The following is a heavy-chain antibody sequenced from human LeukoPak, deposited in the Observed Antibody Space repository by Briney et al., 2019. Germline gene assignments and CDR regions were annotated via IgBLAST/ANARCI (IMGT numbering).Heavy chain of an antibody. V-gene: IGHV4-31*03. Sequence: SQTLSLTCTVSGGSISSGGYYWSWLRQHPGTGLEGIGYIYYSGSTYDNPSLKSRVTISVNTSKNQFSLKLSSVTAADTPVYYCARDVPAASWGQGTLVTVSS. D-gene: IGHD2-2*01. J-gene: IGHJ4*02. CDR2: IYYSGST. CDR1: GGSISSGGYY. CDR3: ARDVPAAS.